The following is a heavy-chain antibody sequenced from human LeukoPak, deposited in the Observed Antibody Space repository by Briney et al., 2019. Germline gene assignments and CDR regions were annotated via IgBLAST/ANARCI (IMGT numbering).Heavy chain of an antibody. CDR2: IVPRSGDT. CDR1: GYSFTAHH. D-gene: IGHD6-25*01. Sequence: ASVKVSCKPSGYSFTAHHIHWMRQAPGQGLEWVGWIVPRSGDTNYAQRFQGRVTMTRDTSISTVYMELSGLTSDDTAVYYCAVSIQAASIPAFDYWGQGAPATVSS. CDR3: AVSIQAASIPAFDY. J-gene: IGHJ4*02. V-gene: IGHV1-2*02.